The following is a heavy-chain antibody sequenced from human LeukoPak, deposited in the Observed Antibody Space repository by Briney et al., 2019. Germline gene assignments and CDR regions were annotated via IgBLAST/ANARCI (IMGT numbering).Heavy chain of an antibody. CDR2: ISYDGSSK. J-gene: IGHJ4*02. CDR3: AKEYPYSSSWRRVYYFDY. V-gene: IGHV3-30*18. Sequence: GGSLRLSCAASGFTFSSYGMHWVRQAPGKGLEWVAVISYDGSSKYYADSVKGRFTISRDNSKNTLYLQMNSLRAEDTAVYYCAKEYPYSSSWRRVYYFDYWGQGTLVTVSS. CDR1: GFTFSSYG. D-gene: IGHD6-13*01.